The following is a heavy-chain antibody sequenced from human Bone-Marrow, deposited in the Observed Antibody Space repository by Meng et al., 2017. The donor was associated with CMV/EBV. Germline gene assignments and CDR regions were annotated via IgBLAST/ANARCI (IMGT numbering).Heavy chain of an antibody. CDR2: IYYSGST. Sequence: SETLSLTCTASGGSISSYYWSWIRQPPGKGLEWIGYIYYSGSTNYNPSLKSRVTISVDTSKNQFSLKLSSVTAADTAVYYCAREGYCSSTSCQSPGAFDIWGQGTMVTVSS. D-gene: IGHD2-2*01. CDR3: AREGYCSSTSCQSPGAFDI. J-gene: IGHJ3*02. V-gene: IGHV4-59*01. CDR1: GGSISSYY.